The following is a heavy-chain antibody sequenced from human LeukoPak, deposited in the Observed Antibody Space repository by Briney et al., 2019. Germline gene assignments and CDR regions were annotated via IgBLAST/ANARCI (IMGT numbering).Heavy chain of an antibody. Sequence: PGGSLRLSCAASGFTFSSYWMHWVRQAPGKGLVWVSRINSDGSSTSYADSVKGRFTISRDNAKNTLYLQMNSLRAEDTAVYYCAREGSSSWYLSSWFDPWGQGTLVTVSS. CDR2: INSDGSST. D-gene: IGHD6-13*01. CDR1: GFTFSSYW. J-gene: IGHJ5*02. CDR3: AREGSSSWYLSSWFDP. V-gene: IGHV3-74*01.